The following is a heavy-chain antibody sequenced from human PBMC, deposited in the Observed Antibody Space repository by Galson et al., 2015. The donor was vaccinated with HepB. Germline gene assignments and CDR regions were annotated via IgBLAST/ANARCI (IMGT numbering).Heavy chain of an antibody. V-gene: IGHV1-18*01. D-gene: IGHD3-3*01. J-gene: IGHJ5*02. CDR1: GYTFTSYG. CDR3: ARDSHYDFWSGYET. Sequence: SVKVSCKASGYTFTSYGISWVRQAPGQGLEWMGWISAYNGNTNYAQKLQGRVTMTTDTSTSTAYMELRSLRPDDTAVYYCARDSHYDFWSGYETWGQGTLVTVSS. CDR2: ISAYNGNT.